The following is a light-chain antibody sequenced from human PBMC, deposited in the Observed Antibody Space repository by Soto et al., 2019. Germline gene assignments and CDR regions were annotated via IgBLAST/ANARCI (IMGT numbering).Light chain of an antibody. J-gene: IGLJ1*01. CDR1: SSDIGAYNY. V-gene: IGLV2-14*01. CDR3: SSYSSSSSLDV. Sequence: QSVLTQPASVSGSPGQSITISCTGTSSDIGAYNYVSWYQQHPGKAPKVMIYKVSNRPSGVSDRFSGSKSANTASLTISGLQAEDEADYYCSSYSSSSSLDVFGTGTKLTVL. CDR2: KVS.